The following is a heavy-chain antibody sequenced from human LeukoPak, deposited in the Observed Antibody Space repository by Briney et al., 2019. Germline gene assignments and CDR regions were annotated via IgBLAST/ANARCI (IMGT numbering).Heavy chain of an antibody. CDR2: IKYDGSEI. Sequence: PGGSLRLSCAASGFPFSGYWMSWVRQAPGKGLEWVAYIKYDGSEIDYVDSVKGRFTISRDNAKNSLYLEMNSLRAEDTAVYYCTRDEIWGQGTMVTVSS. CDR1: GFPFSGYW. V-gene: IGHV3-7*04. J-gene: IGHJ3*02. CDR3: TRDEI.